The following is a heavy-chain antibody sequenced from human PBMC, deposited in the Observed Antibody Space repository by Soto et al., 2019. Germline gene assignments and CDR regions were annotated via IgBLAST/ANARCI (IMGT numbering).Heavy chain of an antibody. V-gene: IGHV1-3*01. D-gene: IGHD3-22*01. CDR3: ARGDGYYYFDY. CDR1: GYTFTSYA. J-gene: IGHJ4*02. CDR2: INAGNGST. Sequence: QVQPVQSGAEVKKPGASVKVSCKASGYTFTSYAMHWVRQAPGQRLEWMGWINAGNGSTKYSQKFQGRVTITRDTSASTAYMELSSLRSEDTAVYYCARGDGYYYFDYWGQGTLVTVSS.